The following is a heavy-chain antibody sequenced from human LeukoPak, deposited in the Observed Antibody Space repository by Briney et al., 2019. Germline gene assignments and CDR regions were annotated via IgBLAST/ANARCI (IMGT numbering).Heavy chain of an antibody. Sequence: ASVKVSFTASGYTFTGYYMHWVREAPGQGLEWMGWINPNSGGTNYAQKFQGRVTMTRDTSISTAYLDLSRLRSDDTAVYYCASGVFLFDYWDQATLVTVSS. V-gene: IGHV1-2*02. CDR3: ASGVFLFDY. J-gene: IGHJ4*02. D-gene: IGHD3-10*01. CDR2: INPNSGGT. CDR1: GYTFTGYY.